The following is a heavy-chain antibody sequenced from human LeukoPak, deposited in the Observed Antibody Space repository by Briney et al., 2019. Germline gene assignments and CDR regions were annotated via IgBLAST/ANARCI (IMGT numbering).Heavy chain of an antibody. CDR1: GGSISSYH. Sequence: SETLSLTCTVSGGSISSYHWNWLRQPAGKGLEWIGLIYASGSTNYNPSLKSRVTMSVDTSKNQFSLKLNSVTAADTAVYYCATTQSAVPAVMGFDPWGQGTLVTVSS. V-gene: IGHV4-4*07. D-gene: IGHD2-2*01. J-gene: IGHJ5*02. CDR2: IYASGST. CDR3: ATTQSAVPAVMGFDP.